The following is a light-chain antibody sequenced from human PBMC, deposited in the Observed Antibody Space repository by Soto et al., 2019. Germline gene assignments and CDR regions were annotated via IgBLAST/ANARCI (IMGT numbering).Light chain of an antibody. CDR3: CSYAGSFRV. CDR1: SSDVGGYNY. J-gene: IGLJ1*01. Sequence: QSVLTQPRSVSGSPGQSVTISCTGTSSDVGGYNYVSWYQQYPGKSPKLMIYDVSKRPSGFPDRFSGSKSGNTASLTISGLQAEDEADYYCCSYAGSFRVFGTGTRSPS. V-gene: IGLV2-11*01. CDR2: DVS.